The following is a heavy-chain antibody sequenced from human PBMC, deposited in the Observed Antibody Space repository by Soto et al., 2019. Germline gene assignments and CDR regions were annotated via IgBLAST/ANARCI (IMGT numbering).Heavy chain of an antibody. CDR3: AREVVVVVAATNNWYFDL. CDR2: IYYSGST. CDR1: GGSISSGGYY. D-gene: IGHD2-15*01. Sequence: SETLSLTCTVSGGSISSGGYYWSWIRQHPGKGLEWIGYIYYSGSTYYNPSLKSRVTISVDTSKNQFSLKLSSVTAADTAVYYCAREVVVVVAATNNWYFDLWGRGTLVTVSS. J-gene: IGHJ2*01. V-gene: IGHV4-31*03.